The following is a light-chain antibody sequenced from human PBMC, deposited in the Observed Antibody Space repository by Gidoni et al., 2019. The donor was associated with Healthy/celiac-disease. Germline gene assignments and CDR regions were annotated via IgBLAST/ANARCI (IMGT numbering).Light chain of an antibody. CDR3: EPWDSTTDAV. J-gene: IGLJ7*01. V-gene: IGLV4-60*03. CDR2: LEGSGSY. Sequence: QPVLTQSSSASASLGSSVKLTCTLSSGHSSYIIAWHHQQPGKAPRYLMKLEGSGSYNKGSGVPDRFSGSSSRADRYLTTSNLQSEDEADYYCEPWDSTTDAVFGGGTQLTVL. CDR1: SGHSSYI.